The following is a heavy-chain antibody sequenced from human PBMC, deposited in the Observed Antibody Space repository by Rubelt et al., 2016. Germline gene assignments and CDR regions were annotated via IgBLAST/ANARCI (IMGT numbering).Heavy chain of an antibody. CDR1: GGSFSGYY. CDR3: ARPLGFNYYNGMDV. Sequence: QLQLQESGPGLVKPSETLSLTCGVYGGSFSGYYWSWIRQSPGKGLEWIGEINHSGSTNYNPSLKSRVTISVDTSNNQYSLKLSSVTAADTAVYYCARPLGFNYYNGMDVWGQGTTVTVSS. CDR2: INHSGST. V-gene: IGHV4-34*01. J-gene: IGHJ6*02.